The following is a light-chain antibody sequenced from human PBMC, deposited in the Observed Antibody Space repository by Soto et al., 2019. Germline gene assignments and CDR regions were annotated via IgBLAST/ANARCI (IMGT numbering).Light chain of an antibody. J-gene: IGKJ2*01. CDR1: QSLGYSDGNTY. V-gene: IGKV2-30*01. Sequence: EVVVTQSPLSLPVTLGQPASISCRSSQSLGYSDGNTYLNWFQQRPGQTPRRLVYKVSNRDSGVPARFSGSGSGTDFTLKISRVEADDVGFYYCMQGTHWPYTFGQGTKLEIK. CDR3: MQGTHWPYT. CDR2: KVS.